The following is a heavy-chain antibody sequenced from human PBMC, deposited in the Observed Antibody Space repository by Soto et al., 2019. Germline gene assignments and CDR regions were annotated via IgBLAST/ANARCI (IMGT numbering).Heavy chain of an antibody. V-gene: IGHV4-39*02. D-gene: IGHD3-22*01. J-gene: IGHJ4*02. CDR2: VYYSGTT. CDR3: AKDGLLAYYYDSSGYPDY. CDR1: GVSISSSRYY. Sequence: PSETLSLTCTVSGVSISSSRYYWGWIRQPPGKGLEWIGSVYYSGTTYYNPSLKSRVTISVDTSKNQKNQFSLKLSSVTAADTAVYYCAKDGLLAYYYDSSGYPDYWGQGTLVTVSS.